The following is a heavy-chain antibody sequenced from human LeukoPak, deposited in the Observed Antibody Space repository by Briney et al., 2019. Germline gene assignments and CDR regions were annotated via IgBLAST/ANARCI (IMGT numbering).Heavy chain of an antibody. V-gene: IGHV4-30-2*01. CDR3: ASSGAWDAFDI. Sequence: SETLSLTCVVSGGSISSSGYSWSWIRQPPGKGLEWIGFIYHSGDTYYNPSLRSRLTISVDRSNNQFSLKLSSVTAADTAVYYCASSGAWDAFDIWGQGTMVTVSS. J-gene: IGHJ3*02. D-gene: IGHD3-10*01. CDR1: GGSISSSGYS. CDR2: IYHSGDT.